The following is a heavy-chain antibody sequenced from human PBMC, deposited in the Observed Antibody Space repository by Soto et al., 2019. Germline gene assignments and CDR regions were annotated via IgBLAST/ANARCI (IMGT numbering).Heavy chain of an antibody. J-gene: IGHJ3*02. CDR3: AGYVRYFDWLPRPCCAFDI. V-gene: IGHV4-59*08. CDR1: GGSISSYY. CDR2: IYYSGST. D-gene: IGHD3-9*01. Sequence: SETLSLTCTVSGGSISSYYWSWIRQPPGKGLEWIGYIYYSGSTNYNPSLKSRVTISVDTSKNQFSLKLSSVTAADTAVYYCAGYVRYFDWLPRPCCAFDIWGQGTMVTVSS.